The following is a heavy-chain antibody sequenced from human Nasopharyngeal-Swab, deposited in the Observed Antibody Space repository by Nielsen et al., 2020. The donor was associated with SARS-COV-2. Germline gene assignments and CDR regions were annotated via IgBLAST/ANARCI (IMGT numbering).Heavy chain of an antibody. D-gene: IGHD3-9*01. CDR2: IWSDGSSE. CDR3: AREDVLTGYGAFDM. J-gene: IGHJ3*02. Sequence: GESLKISCAASGFTFSSYAMHWVRQAPGKGPEWVAVIWSDGSSEHYAGSVKGRFTISRDNSKNTLYLQMNSLSAEDTAVYYCAREDVLTGYGAFDMWGQGTMVTVSS. CDR1: GFTFSSYA. V-gene: IGHV3-33*08.